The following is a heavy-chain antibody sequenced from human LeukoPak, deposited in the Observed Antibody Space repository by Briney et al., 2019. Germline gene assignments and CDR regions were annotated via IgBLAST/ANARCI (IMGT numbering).Heavy chain of an antibody. J-gene: IGHJ4*02. D-gene: IGHD2-2*01. CDR3: ASIVVPAAMRDY. Sequence: GGSLRLSCAASGFTFSSYSMNWVRQAPGKGLEWVSSISSSSSYIYYADSVKGRFTISRDNAKNSLYLQMNSLRAEDTAVYYCASIVVPAAMRDYWGQGTLVTVSS. CDR1: GFTFSSYS. V-gene: IGHV3-21*01. CDR2: ISSSSSYI.